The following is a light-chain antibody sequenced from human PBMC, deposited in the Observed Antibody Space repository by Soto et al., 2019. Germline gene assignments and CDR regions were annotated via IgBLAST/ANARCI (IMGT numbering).Light chain of an antibody. CDR3: QQYSNWPPLT. CDR1: QSVRSN. V-gene: IGKV3-15*01. J-gene: IGKJ4*01. CDR2: DAS. Sequence: EIVLTQSPATLSVSPGERATLSCRASQSVRSNLAWYQQKPGQAPRLLIFDASTRATNIPARFSGSGSGTEFTLTISSLQSEDFAVYYCQQYSNWPPLTCGGGTKVEIK.